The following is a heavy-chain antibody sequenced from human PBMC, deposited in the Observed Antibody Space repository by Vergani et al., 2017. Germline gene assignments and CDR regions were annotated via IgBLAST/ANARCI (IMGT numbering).Heavy chain of an antibody. CDR3: ARWIVVPAAIRGGDYYYYGMDV. Sequence: EVQLVESGGGLVQPGRSLRLSCAASGFTVSSNYMSWVRQAPGKGLEWVSVIYSGGSTYYADSVKGRFTISRDNSKNTLYLQMNSLRAEDTAVYYCARWIVVPAAIRGGDYYYYGMDVWGQGTTVTVSS. V-gene: IGHV3-66*02. CDR2: IYSGGST. CDR1: GFTVSSNY. D-gene: IGHD2-2*02. J-gene: IGHJ6*02.